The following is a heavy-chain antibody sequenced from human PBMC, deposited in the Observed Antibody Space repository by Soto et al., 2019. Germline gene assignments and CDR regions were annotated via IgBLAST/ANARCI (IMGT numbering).Heavy chain of an antibody. V-gene: IGHV4-59*01. D-gene: IGHD4-17*01. CDR2: IYYSGST. CDR3: ARGFLDYGDYIDY. J-gene: IGHJ4*02. CDR1: GGSISSYY. Sequence: SETLSLTCTVSGGSISSYYWSWIRQPPGKGLEWIGYIYYSGSTNYNPSLKSRVTISVDTSKNQFSLKLSSVTAADTAVYYCARGFLDYGDYIDYWGQGTLVTVSS.